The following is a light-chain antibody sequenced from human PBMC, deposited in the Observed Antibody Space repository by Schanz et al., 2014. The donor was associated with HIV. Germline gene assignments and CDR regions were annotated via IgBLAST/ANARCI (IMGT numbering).Light chain of an antibody. V-gene: IGKV3D-15*01. J-gene: IGKJ5*01. Sequence: EIVLTQSPVILSLSPGERATLSCRASQTVSSNSLGWYQQKRGQVPRLLIYSASRRANGIPARFSGSGSGTEFTLTISSLQSEDFAVYYCQQYNDWPPITFGQGTRLEIK. CDR2: SAS. CDR1: QTVSSN. CDR3: QQYNDWPPIT.